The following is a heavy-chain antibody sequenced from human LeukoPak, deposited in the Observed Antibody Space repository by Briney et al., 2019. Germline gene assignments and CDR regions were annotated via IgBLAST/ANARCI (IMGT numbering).Heavy chain of an antibody. CDR1: GFTFSSYA. CDR3: AKDGRSYDYVWGSYRSSAFDI. V-gene: IGHV3-23*01. Sequence: GGSLRLSCAASGFTFSSYAMSWVRLAPGKGLEWVSAISGSGGSTYYADSVKGRFTISRDNSKNTLYLQMNSLRAEDTAVYYCAKDGRSYDYVWGSYRSSAFDIWGQGTMVTVSS. CDR2: ISGSGGST. D-gene: IGHD3-16*02. J-gene: IGHJ3*02.